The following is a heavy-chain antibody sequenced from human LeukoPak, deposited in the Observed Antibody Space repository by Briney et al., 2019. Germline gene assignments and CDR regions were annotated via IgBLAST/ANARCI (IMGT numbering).Heavy chain of an antibody. CDR1: GFTFSSYA. CDR3: ARDRRDGYNPFDY. J-gene: IGHJ4*02. Sequence: GRSLRLSCAASGFTFSSYAMHWVRQAPGKGLEWVSSISSSSSYIYYADSVKGRFTISRDNAKNSLYLQMNSLRAEDTAVYYCARDRRDGYNPFDYWGQGTLVTVSS. D-gene: IGHD5-24*01. V-gene: IGHV3-21*01. CDR2: ISSSSSYI.